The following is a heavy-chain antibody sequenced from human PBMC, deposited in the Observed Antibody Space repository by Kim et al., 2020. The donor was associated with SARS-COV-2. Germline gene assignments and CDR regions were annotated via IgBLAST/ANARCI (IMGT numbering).Heavy chain of an antibody. CDR1: GFTFSSYA. V-gene: IGHV3-7*03. CDR3: AKALLSSTIWGLDYFHGIDI. CDR2: INQDGGDT. D-gene: IGHD2-2*01. J-gene: IGHJ6*02. Sequence: GGSLRLSCAASGFTFSSYAMSWVRQAPGKGLEWVADINQDGGDTYYADSVKGRFTISRDNSKNSLYLQMNSLRAEDTAVYYCAKALLSSTIWGLDYFHGIDIWGQGTTVTASS.